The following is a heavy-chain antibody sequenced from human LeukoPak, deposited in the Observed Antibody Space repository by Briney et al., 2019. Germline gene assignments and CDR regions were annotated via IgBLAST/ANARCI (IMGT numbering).Heavy chain of an antibody. J-gene: IGHJ4*02. CDR1: TGSISRYY. D-gene: IGHD2-8*01. CDR3: ARGYCTNAVCSLGPTQA. V-gene: IGHV4-59*12. Sequence: SETLSLTCTVSTGSISRYYWSWVRQPPGRGLDWIGYIYYTGSTYYNPSLKSRVTISVDTSKNQFSLKVRSVTAADTAVYYCARGYCTNAVCSLGPTQAWGQGTLVTVSS. CDR2: IYYTGST.